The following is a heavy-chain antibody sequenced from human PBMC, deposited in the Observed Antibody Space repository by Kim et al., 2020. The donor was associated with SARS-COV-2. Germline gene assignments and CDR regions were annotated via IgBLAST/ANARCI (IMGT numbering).Heavy chain of an antibody. V-gene: IGHV4-39*07. J-gene: IGHJ4*02. CDR2: IYYSGST. Sequence: SETLSLTCTVSGGSISSSSFYWGWIRQPPGKGLEWIGIIYYSGSTYFNPSLKRRVTLSVDTSKHQCSLKRSSVTAADTAVYYCARPRTTSRFDYWGQGTLFTVSS. CDR1: GGSISSSSFY. CDR3: ARPRTTSRFDY. D-gene: IGHD1-1*01.